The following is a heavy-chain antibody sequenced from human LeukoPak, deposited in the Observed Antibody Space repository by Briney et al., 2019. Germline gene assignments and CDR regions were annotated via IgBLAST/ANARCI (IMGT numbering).Heavy chain of an antibody. D-gene: IGHD2-21*02. Sequence: GGSLRLSCAASGFIFSNYERNWVRQAPGKGLEWVSYISRSGNTMYNAESVKGRFTISRDNAKNSLYLQMNSLRAEDTAVYYCARDPPGVVTAFDYWGQGTLVTVSS. CDR2: ISRSGNTM. CDR1: GFIFSNYE. CDR3: ARDPPGVVTAFDY. V-gene: IGHV3-48*03. J-gene: IGHJ4*02.